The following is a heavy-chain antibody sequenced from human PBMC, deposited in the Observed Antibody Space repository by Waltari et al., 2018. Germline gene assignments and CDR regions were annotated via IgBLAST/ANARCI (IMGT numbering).Heavy chain of an antibody. CDR3: ARREHDYDYVGGSYRRVIDTFDI. CDR1: GDKFSTYW. V-gene: IGHV5-51*03. D-gene: IGHD3-16*02. CDR2: IYVGDSET. Sequence: EVRLVQSGAEVKKPGESLKISCKGSGDKFSTYWIGWVRQTPAQGLEWMGIIYVGDSETRYSPSFRGQVTMSADKSITTAYLQWSSLKASDTAMYYCARREHDYDYVGGSYRRVIDTFDIWGQGTRVTVSS. J-gene: IGHJ3*02.